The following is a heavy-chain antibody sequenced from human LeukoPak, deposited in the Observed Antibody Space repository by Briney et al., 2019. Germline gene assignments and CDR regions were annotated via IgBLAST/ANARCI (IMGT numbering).Heavy chain of an antibody. Sequence: PSETLSLTCTVSGGSISSYYWSWIRQPPGKGPEWIGYISYSGRTSYNPSLKSRVTISVDTSKNQFSLKLNSVTAADTAVYYCARRNDPYDMDVWGQGTTVTVSS. CDR1: GGSISSYY. D-gene: IGHD1-1*01. J-gene: IGHJ6*02. CDR2: ISYSGRT. CDR3: ARRNDPYDMDV. V-gene: IGHV4-59*08.